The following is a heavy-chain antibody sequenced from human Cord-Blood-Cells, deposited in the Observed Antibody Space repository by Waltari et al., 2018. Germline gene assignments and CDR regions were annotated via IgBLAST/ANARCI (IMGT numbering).Heavy chain of an antibody. D-gene: IGHD6-6*01. CDR2: INHSGST. Sequence: QVQLQQWGAGLLKPSETLSLTCAVYGGSFSGYYWSWIRQPPGQGVEWIGEINHSGSTHYNPALKSRGTISVDTSKNQFSLKLSAVTAADTAVYYCARGRHGIAARPEGYYFDDWGQGTLVTVSS. J-gene: IGHJ4*02. V-gene: IGHV4-34*01. CDR1: GGSFSGYY. CDR3: ARGRHGIAARPEGYYFDD.